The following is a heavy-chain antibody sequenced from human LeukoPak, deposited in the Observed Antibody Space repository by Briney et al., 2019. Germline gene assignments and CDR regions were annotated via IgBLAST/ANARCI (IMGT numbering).Heavy chain of an antibody. CDR2: IYTSGNT. Sequence: PSETLSLTCTVSGDSISSGRHYWNWIRQPAGKGLEWVGHIYTSGNTNYNPSLKSRLSMSVDTSKNQFSLNLSSVTTADTAVYYCARGWLSWFDPWGQGILVTVSS. J-gene: IGHJ5*02. CDR1: GDSISSGRHY. V-gene: IGHV4-61*09. D-gene: IGHD5-24*01. CDR3: ARGWLSWFDP.